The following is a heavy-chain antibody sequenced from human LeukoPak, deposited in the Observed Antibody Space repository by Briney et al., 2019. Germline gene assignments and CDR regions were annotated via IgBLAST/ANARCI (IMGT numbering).Heavy chain of an antibody. CDR1: GYTFTGYY. CDR2: INPNSGGT. CDR3: ANLWFGELFDY. J-gene: IGHJ4*02. D-gene: IGHD3-10*01. V-gene: IGHV1-2*02. Sequence: ASVKVSYKASGYTFTGYYMHWVRRAPGQGLEWMGWINPNSGGTNYAQKFQGRVTMTRDTSISTAYMELSRLRSDDTAAYYCANLWFGELFDYWGQGTLVTVSS.